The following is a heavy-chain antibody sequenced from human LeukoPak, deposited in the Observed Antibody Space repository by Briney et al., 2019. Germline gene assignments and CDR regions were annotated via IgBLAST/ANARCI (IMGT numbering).Heavy chain of an antibody. J-gene: IGHJ5*02. CDR2: IYYSVST. D-gene: IGHD5-18*01. V-gene: IGHV4-59*08. CDR3: ARHVGYGNNWFDP. Sequence: PSETLSLTCTVSGGSISSYYWSWIRQPPGKGLEWICYIYYSVSTNYNPSLKSRVTISVDTSKNQFSLKLRSLTDADTAVYYCARHVGYGNNWFDPWGQGTLVTVSS. CDR1: GGSISSYY.